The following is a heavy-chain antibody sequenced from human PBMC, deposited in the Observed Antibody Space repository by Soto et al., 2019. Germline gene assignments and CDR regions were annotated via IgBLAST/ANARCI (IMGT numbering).Heavy chain of an antibody. CDR1: GFTFSSYA. Sequence: GGSLSLSCAASGFTFSSYAMSWVRQAPGKGLEWVSGISGSGGRIYYADSVKGRFTISRDNSRNTLYLQMNSLGAEDTAVYYCAKEKEGSYYVPWFDPWGQGTQVTVSS. D-gene: IGHD3-10*01. CDR2: ISGSGGRI. J-gene: IGHJ5*02. V-gene: IGHV3-23*01. CDR3: AKEKEGSYYVPWFDP.